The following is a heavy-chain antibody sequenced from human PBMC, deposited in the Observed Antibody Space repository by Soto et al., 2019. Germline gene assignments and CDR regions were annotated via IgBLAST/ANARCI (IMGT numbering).Heavy chain of an antibody. J-gene: IGHJ5*02. V-gene: IGHV4-39*01. CDR2: MYYSGST. CDR3: ARLDGTAMAFNP. Sequence: QLQLQESGPGLVKPSETLSLTCTVSDGSISSSSYYWGWIRQPPGKGLQWIGSMYYSGSTYYNPSLKSRVSISVDTSNNQLSLKVSSVTAADTALYYCARLDGTAMAFNPWGQGTLVTVSS. CDR1: DGSISSSSYY. D-gene: IGHD5-18*01.